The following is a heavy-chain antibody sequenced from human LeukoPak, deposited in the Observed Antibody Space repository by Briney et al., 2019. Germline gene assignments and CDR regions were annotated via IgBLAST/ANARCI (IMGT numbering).Heavy chain of an antibody. CDR2: IYHSGST. CDR3: ARAGGKGGGFDY. CDR1: GYSISSGYY. V-gene: IGHV4-38-2*02. D-gene: IGHD3-16*01. J-gene: IGHJ4*02. Sequence: SETLSLTCTVSGYSISSGYYWGWIRQPPGKGLEWIGSIYHSGSTYYNPSLKSRVTISVDTSKNQFSLKLSSVTAADTAVYYCARAGGKGGGFDYWGQGTLVTVSS.